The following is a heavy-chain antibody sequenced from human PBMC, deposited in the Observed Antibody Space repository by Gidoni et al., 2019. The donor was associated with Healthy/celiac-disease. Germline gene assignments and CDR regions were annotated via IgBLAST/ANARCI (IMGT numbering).Heavy chain of an antibody. CDR3: ARLVSGSYWDYYYYYGMDV. V-gene: IGHV4-59*08. J-gene: IGHJ6*02. Sequence: QVQLQESGPGLVKPSETLSLTCTASGGSISSYYWSWIRQPPGKGLEWIGYIYYSGSTNYNPSLKSRVTISVDTSKNQFSLKLSSVTAADTAVYYCARLVSGSYWDYYYYYGMDVWGQGTTVTVSS. CDR2: IYYSGST. D-gene: IGHD1-26*01. CDR1: GGSISSYY.